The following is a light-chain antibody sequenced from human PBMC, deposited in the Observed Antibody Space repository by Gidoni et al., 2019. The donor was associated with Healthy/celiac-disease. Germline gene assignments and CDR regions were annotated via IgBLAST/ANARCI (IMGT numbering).Light chain of an antibody. J-gene: IGKJ5*01. V-gene: IGKV3-11*01. CDR3: QQRSNWPPIT. Sequence: EIVLTQSPATLSLSPGESATLSCRASQSVSSYLAWYQQKPGQAPRLLIYDASNRATGIPARFSGSESGTDFTLTISSLEPEDFAVYYCQQRSNWPPITFGQGTRLEIK. CDR2: DAS. CDR1: QSVSSY.